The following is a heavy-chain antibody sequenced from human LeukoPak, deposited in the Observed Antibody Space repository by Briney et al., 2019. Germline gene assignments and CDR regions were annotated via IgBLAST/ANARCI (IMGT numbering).Heavy chain of an antibody. J-gene: IGHJ4*02. V-gene: IGHV3-7*03. CDR2: IKEDGSEK. CDR3: ARGRSMGF. D-gene: IGHD2/OR15-2a*01. Sequence: PGGSLRLSCAASGFTFSSNWMSWVRQAPGKGLEWVANIKEDGSEKYYVDSVKGRFTISRDNAKNSLYLQMNSLRDEDTAVYHCARGRSMGFWGQGTLVTVSS. CDR1: GFTFSSNW.